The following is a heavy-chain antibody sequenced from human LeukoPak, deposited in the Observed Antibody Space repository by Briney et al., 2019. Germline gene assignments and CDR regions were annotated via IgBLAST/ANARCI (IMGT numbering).Heavy chain of an antibody. CDR1: GYTFTSYD. CDR3: ARALTRSSKFFAY. CDR2: MNPNSGNT. Sequence: GASVKVSCKASGYTFTSYDINWVRQATGQELEWMGWMNPNSGNTGYAQKFQGRVTMTRNTSISTAYMELSSLRSEDTAVYYCARALTRSSKFFAYWGQGTLVTVSS. D-gene: IGHD1-26*01. V-gene: IGHV1-8*01. J-gene: IGHJ4*02.